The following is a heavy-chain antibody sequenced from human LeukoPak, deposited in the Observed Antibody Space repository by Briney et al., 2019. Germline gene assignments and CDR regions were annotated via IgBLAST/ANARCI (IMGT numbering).Heavy chain of an antibody. D-gene: IGHD3-10*01. CDR1: GGSIRSYY. Sequence: SETLSLTCTVSGGSIRSYYWSWIRQPPGKGLEFIGYIYDSGSTNYNPSLKSRVTISIDTSKNQFSLNLSSVTAADTAVYYCVRSFRYNWFDPWGQGTLVTVS. J-gene: IGHJ5*02. V-gene: IGHV4-59*12. CDR3: VRSFRYNWFDP. CDR2: IYDSGST.